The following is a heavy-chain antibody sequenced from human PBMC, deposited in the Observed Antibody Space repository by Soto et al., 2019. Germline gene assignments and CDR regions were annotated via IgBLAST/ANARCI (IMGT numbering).Heavy chain of an antibody. CDR2: ISAYNGNT. CDR3: ARDLVRGAVVISGFDI. D-gene: IGHD6-19*01. V-gene: IGHV1-18*01. J-gene: IGHJ3*02. CDR1: GYTFTSYG. Sequence: ASVKVSCKASGYTFTSYGISWVRQAPGQGLEWMGWISAYNGNTNYAQKLQGRVTMTTDTSTSTAYMELRSLRSDDTAVYYCARDLVRGAVVISGFDIWGQGTMVTVSS.